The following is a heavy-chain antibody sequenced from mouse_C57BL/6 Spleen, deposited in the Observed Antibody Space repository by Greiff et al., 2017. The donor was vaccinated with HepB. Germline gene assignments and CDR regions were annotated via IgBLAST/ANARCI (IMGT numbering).Heavy chain of an antibody. CDR2: IWSGGST. CDR1: GFSLTSYG. J-gene: IGHJ3*01. Sequence: QVQLKESGPGLVQPSQSLSITCTVSGFSLTSYGVHWVRQFPGKGLEWLGVIWSGGSTDYNAAFISRLSISKDNSKSQVFFKMNSLQADDTAIYYCARVADYDGAWFAYWGQGTLVTVSA. D-gene: IGHD2-4*01. CDR3: ARVADYDGAWFAY. V-gene: IGHV2-2*01.